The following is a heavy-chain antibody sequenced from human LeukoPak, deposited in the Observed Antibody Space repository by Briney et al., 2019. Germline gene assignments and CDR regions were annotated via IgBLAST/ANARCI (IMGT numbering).Heavy chain of an antibody. D-gene: IGHD6-19*01. CDR3: AREGNSGWDFPI. J-gene: IGHJ3*02. V-gene: IGHV1-2*06. Sequence: ASVKVSCKASGYTLTGYYMHGVPQAPGQGLECVVRINPISGATNYTQTSQGRVTMTRETSCSTAYMELSRQRSDDTAVYYCAREGNSGWDFPIWGLGTMVTVSS. CDR1: GYTLTGYY. CDR2: INPISGAT.